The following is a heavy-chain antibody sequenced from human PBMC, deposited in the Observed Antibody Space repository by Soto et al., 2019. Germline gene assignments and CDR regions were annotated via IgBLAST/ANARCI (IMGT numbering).Heavy chain of an antibody. CDR2: IYHSGST. Sequence: QVQLQESGPGLVKPSGTLSLTCDVSSGFISSSTWWSWVRQAPGKGLEWIGEIYHSGSTNYNPSLKTRVTISVDKSKNQMSLKLSSVTAADTAVYYCARDQRNPVRGVIRGYYYFDVWGKGTTVTVSS. CDR3: ARDQRNPVRGVIRGYYYFDV. V-gene: IGHV4-4*02. CDR1: SGFISSSTW. D-gene: IGHD3-10*01. J-gene: IGHJ6*03.